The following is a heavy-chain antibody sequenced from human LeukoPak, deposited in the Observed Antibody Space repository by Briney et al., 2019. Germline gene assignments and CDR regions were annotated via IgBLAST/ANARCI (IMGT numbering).Heavy chain of an antibody. CDR2: ISAYNGNT. J-gene: IGHJ4*02. V-gene: IGHV1-18*01. D-gene: IGHD3-3*01. Sequence: GASVKVSCKASGYSFSSYGISWVRQAPGQGLEWMGWISAYNGNTNYAQRLQGRVTMITDTSTSTVYMELRSLTSDDTAVYYCAREGLSGYLKPWGQGTLVTVSS. CDR1: GYSFSSYG. CDR3: AREGLSGYLKP.